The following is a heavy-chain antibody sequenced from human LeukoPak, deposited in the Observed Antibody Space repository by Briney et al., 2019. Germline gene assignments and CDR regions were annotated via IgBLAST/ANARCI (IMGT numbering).Heavy chain of an antibody. CDR3: ARDYCSSTSCLFDY. D-gene: IGHD2-2*01. Sequence: ASVKVSCKASGYTFTGYHMHWVRRARGQGLEWMGRINPNSGDTNYAQKFQGRVTMTRDTSISTAYMELSRLRSDDTAVYYCARDYCSSTSCLFDYWGQGALVTVSS. CDR1: GYTFTGYH. J-gene: IGHJ4*02. V-gene: IGHV1-2*06. CDR2: INPNSGDT.